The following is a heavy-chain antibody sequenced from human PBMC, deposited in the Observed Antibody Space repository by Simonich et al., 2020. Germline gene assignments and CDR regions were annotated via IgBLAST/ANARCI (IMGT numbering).Heavy chain of an antibody. D-gene: IGHD7-27*01. V-gene: IGHV1-2*02. CDR2: INTNSGGT. Sequence: QVQLVQSGAEVKKPGASVKVSCKASGYTFTGYYMPWVRQAPGQGLEWMGWINTNSGGTNYAKKFQGRVTMTRDTSISTAYMELSRLRSDDTAVYYCARGRLTGDKGAFDIWGQGTMVTVSS. J-gene: IGHJ3*02. CDR3: ARGRLTGDKGAFDI. CDR1: GYTFTGYY.